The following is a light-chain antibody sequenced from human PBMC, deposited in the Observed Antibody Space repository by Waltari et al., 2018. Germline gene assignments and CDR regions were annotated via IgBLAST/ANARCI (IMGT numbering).Light chain of an antibody. CDR3: SSYATSNTVV. CDR1: NSDIEAFHS. V-gene: IGLV2-14*03. J-gene: IGLJ2*01. Sequence: QSALTQPASVSGPPGQSITISCPGNNSDIEAFHSVYCYQQHPGKAPKLQLYDVSGRPSGISNRFSGSKSDNTASLTISGLQDEDEADYYCSSYATSNTVVFGGGTKVTVL. CDR2: DVS.